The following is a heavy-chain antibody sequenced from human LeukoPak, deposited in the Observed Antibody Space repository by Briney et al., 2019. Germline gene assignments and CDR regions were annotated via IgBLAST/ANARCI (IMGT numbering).Heavy chain of an antibody. CDR2: IYTSGST. V-gene: IGHV4-4*07. CDR3: ARDGGYFDSSGYFYRDAFDF. D-gene: IGHD3-22*01. Sequence: SETLSLTCTVSGGSISSYYWSWIRQPAGKGLEWIGRIYTSGSTNYHPSLKSRVTMSVDTSKNLFSLKLTSVTAADTAMYYCARDGGYFDSSGYFYRDAFDFWGQGIMITVSS. CDR1: GGSISSYY. J-gene: IGHJ3*01.